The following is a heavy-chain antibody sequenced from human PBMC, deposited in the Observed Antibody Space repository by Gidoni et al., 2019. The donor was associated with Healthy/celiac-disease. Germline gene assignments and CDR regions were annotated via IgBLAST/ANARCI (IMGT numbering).Heavy chain of an antibody. Sequence: QVQLVQSGAEVKKPGSSVKVSCKASGGTFSRYTIRWVRQAPGQGLEWMGRIIPIPGIAHSAQEFEGIVTITADKSTSTAYMELSSPRSEDTAVSYCARGSKVGATPAPFDYWGQGTLVTVSS. CDR1: GGTFSRYT. J-gene: IGHJ4*02. CDR3: ARGSKVGATPAPFDY. D-gene: IGHD1-26*01. V-gene: IGHV1-69*02. CDR2: IIPIPGIA.